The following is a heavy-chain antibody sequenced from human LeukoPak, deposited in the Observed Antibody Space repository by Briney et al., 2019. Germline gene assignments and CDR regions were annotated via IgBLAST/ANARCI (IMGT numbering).Heavy chain of an antibody. CDR2: IWYDGSNK. CDR1: GFTFSSYA. CDR3: AREYYYDSSGYLPLGY. J-gene: IGHJ4*02. V-gene: IGHV3-33*01. D-gene: IGHD3-22*01. Sequence: GGSLRLSCAASGFTFSSYAMHWVRQAPGKGLEWVAVIWYDGSNKYYADSVKGRFTISRDNSKNTLYLQMNSLRAEDTAVYYCAREYYYDSSGYLPLGYWGQGTLVTVSS.